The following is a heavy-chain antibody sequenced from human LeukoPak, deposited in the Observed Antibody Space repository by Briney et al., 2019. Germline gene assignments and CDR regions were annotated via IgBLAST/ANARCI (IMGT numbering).Heavy chain of an antibody. CDR3: ASDLDWDYDILS. D-gene: IGHD3-9*01. CDR1: GFTFSSYV. Sequence: GGSLRLSCAASGFTFSSYVMNWVRQVPGKGLEWISYISSGGSLIFYADSVKGRFTISRDNTKNSLFLQMNYLRAEDTAIYYCASDLDWDYDILSWGQGILVTVSS. V-gene: IGHV3-48*03. J-gene: IGHJ4*02. CDR2: ISSGGSLI.